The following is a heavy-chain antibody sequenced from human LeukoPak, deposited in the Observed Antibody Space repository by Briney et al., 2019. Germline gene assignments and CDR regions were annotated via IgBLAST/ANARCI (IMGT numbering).Heavy chain of an antibody. Sequence: ASVKFSCKASGYTFTGYYMHWVRQAPGQGLEWMGWINPNSGGTNYAQKFQGRVTMTRDTSITTAYMELSRLRSDDTAVYYCARVVAGNWFDPWGQGTLVTVSS. J-gene: IGHJ5*02. CDR3: ARVVAGNWFDP. V-gene: IGHV1-2*02. CDR1: GYTFTGYY. D-gene: IGHD6-19*01. CDR2: INPNSGGT.